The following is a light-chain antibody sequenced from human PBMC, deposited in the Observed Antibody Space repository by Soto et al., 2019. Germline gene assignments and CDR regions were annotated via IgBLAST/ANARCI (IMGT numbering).Light chain of an antibody. CDR3: AAWDDSLSGYV. V-gene: IGLV1-40*01. Sequence: QSVLTQPPSVSGAPGQRATISCTGSSSNIGAGYDVHWYQQLPGTAPKLLIYSNNQRPSGVPDRFSGSKSGTSASLAISGLRSEDEADYYCAAWDDSLSGYVFGTGNKVTVL. CDR1: SSNIGAGYD. J-gene: IGLJ1*01. CDR2: SNN.